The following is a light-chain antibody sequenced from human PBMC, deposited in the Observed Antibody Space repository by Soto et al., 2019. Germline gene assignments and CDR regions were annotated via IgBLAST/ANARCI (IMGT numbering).Light chain of an antibody. CDR2: GVS. CDR3: QQYNNWRT. V-gene: IGKV3-15*01. CDR1: QSVNNN. Sequence: TLSVSPGQRATLSCRASQSVNNNLAWYQHKPGQAPRLLIHGVSTRATAIPARFSGSGSGTEFTLTISSLQSEDFAVYYCQQYNNWRTFGQGTKVDIK. J-gene: IGKJ1*01.